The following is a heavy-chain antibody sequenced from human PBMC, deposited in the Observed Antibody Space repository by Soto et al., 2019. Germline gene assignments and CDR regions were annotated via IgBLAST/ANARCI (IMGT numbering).Heavy chain of an antibody. V-gene: IGHV4-4*07. J-gene: IGHJ5*02. CDR2: IFTSGST. Sequence: PSETLSLTCTVSSGSISHYYWSWIRQPAGKGLEWIGRIFTSGSTNYNPSLKGRVTMSIDTAKNQFSLKLSSVTAADTAMYYCTRISLERGYNWLDPCGQGTQVTVYS. CDR3: TRISLERGYNWLDP. CDR1: SGSISHYY. D-gene: IGHD1-1*01.